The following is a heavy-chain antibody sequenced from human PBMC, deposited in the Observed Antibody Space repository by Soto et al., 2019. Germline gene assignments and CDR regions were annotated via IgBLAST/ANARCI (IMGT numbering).Heavy chain of an antibody. J-gene: IGHJ6*03. D-gene: IGHD4-4*01. CDR3: ASGMTTVNTLVRYYYYYMDV. CDR1: GGSISSGGYY. CDR2: IYYSGST. Sequence: PSEILSLTCTVSGGSISSGGYYWSWIRQHPGKGLEWIGYIYYSGSTYYNPSLKSRVTISVDTSKNQFSLKLSSVTAADTAVYYCASGMTTVNTLVRYYYYYMDVWGKGTTVTVSS. V-gene: IGHV4-31*03.